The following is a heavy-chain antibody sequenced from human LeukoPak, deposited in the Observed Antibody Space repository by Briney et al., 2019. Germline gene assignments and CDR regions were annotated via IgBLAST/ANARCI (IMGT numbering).Heavy chain of an antibody. D-gene: IGHD3-10*01. CDR3: ARDGSGSYYPPGINWFDP. Sequence: SETLSLTCTVSGGSIGSYYWSWIRQPPGKGLEWIGYIYYSGSTNYNPSLKSRVTISVDTSKNQFSLKLSSVTAADTAVYYCARDGSGSYYPPGINWFDPWGQGTLVTVSS. V-gene: IGHV4-59*01. CDR2: IYYSGST. CDR1: GGSIGSYY. J-gene: IGHJ5*02.